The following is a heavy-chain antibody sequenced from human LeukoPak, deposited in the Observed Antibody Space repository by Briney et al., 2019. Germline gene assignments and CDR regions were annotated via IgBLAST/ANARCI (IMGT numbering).Heavy chain of an antibody. D-gene: IGHD6-19*01. CDR2: INQDGSEK. J-gene: IGHJ4*02. CDR3: ASFRIPVAGHC. V-gene: IGHV3-7*03. Sequence: GGSLRLSCAASGFIFSSYWMTWVRQAPGKGLEWVANINQDGSEKYYVASVEGRFTISRDNARNSLYLQMNSLRAEDTAVYYCASFRIPVAGHCWGQGSLVTVSS. CDR1: GFIFSSYW.